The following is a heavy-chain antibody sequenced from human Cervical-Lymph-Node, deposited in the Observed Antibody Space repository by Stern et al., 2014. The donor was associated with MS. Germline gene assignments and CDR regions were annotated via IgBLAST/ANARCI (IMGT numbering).Heavy chain of an antibody. CDR3: ARDSGSGMLYYFDF. D-gene: IGHD2-15*01. J-gene: IGHJ4*02. CDR2: ISSSSSTI. V-gene: IGHV3-48*01. CDR1: GFTSNTYS. Sequence: EMQLVESGGGLEQPGGSLRLSCAVSGFTSNTYSLNWVRQAPGKGLEWVSYISSSSSTIHYADSVKGRFTISRDNAKNSLYLQMNSLRAEDTAVYYCARDSGSGMLYYFDFWGQGSLVAVSS.